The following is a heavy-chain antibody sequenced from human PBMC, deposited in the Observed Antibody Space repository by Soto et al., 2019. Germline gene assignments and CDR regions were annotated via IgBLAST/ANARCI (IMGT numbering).Heavy chain of an antibody. V-gene: IGHV4-39*01. J-gene: IGHJ4*02. CDR1: GGSISSSSYY. CDR3: ARHGHYDFWSGYPNYYYFDY. Sequence: QLQLQESGPGLVKPSETLSLTCTVSGGSISSSSYYWGWIRQPPGKGLEWIGSIYYSGSTYYNPSLKSRVTLSVDTSKNQYSLKLSSVTAADTAVYYCARHGHYDFWSGYPNYYYFDYWGQGTLVTVSS. CDR2: IYYSGST. D-gene: IGHD3-3*01.